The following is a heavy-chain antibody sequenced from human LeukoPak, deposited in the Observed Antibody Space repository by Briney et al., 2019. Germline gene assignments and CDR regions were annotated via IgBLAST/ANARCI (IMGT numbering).Heavy chain of an antibody. CDR1: GYSFTSYW. CDR3: ARQVSVDSGYEDAFDI. V-gene: IGHV5-51*01. D-gene: IGHD5-12*01. J-gene: IGHJ3*02. CDR2: IYPGDSDT. Sequence: GESLKISCKGSGYSFTSYWIGWVRQMPGKGLEWMGIIYPGDSDTRYSPSFQGQVTISADKSISTAYLQWSSLKASDTAMYYCARQVSVDSGYEDAFDIWGQGTMVTVSS.